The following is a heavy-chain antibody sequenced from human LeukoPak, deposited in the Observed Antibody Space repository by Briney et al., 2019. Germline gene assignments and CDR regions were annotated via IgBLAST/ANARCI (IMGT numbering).Heavy chain of an antibody. CDR1: GFTFSNYW. V-gene: IGHV3-74*01. Sequence: PGGSLRLSCAASGFTFSNYWVPWVRQAPGKGLVWVSRINRDGSTTNYADSVKGRFTVSRDNAKNTLNLQMNSLRAEDTAVYYCARDKKSGESSEIDYWGQGTLVTVSS. CDR2: INRDGSTT. CDR3: ARDKKSGESSEIDY. J-gene: IGHJ4*02. D-gene: IGHD3-10*01.